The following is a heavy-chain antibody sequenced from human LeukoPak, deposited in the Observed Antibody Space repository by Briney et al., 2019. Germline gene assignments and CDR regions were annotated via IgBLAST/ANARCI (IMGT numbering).Heavy chain of an antibody. CDR3: ARDSGSYTYFDY. CDR1: GFTFDDYG. D-gene: IGHD1-26*01. J-gene: IGHJ4*02. Sequence: PGGSLRLSCAASGFTFDDYGISWVRQAPGEGLEWGSGIIWNAGRSGYADSVKGRFTISRDNAKNSLYLQMNSLRAEDTALYYCARDSGSYTYFDYWGQGTLVTVSS. V-gene: IGHV3-20*04. CDR2: IIWNAGRS.